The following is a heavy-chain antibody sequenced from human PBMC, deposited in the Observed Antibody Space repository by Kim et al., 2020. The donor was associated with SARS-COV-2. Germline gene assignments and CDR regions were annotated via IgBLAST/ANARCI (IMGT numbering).Heavy chain of an antibody. V-gene: IGHV3-30*18. CDR3: AKDRTGGPACSGWSYYYYGMDV. J-gene: IGHJ6*02. D-gene: IGHD6-19*01. CDR2: ISYDGSNK. Sequence: GGSLRLSCADSGFTFSSYGMHWVRQAPGKGLEWVAVISYDGSNKDYADSVKGRFTISRDNSKNTLYLQMNSLRAEDTAVYYCAKDRTGGPACSGWSYYYYGMDVWGQGTTVTVSS. CDR1: GFTFSSYG.